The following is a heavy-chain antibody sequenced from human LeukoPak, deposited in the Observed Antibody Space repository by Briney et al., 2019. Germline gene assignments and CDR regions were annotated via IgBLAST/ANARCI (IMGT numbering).Heavy chain of an antibody. CDR3: ARGVVTAILDYFDY. D-gene: IGHD2-21*02. J-gene: IGHJ4*02. Sequence: SQTLSLTCAVSGGSISSDGYSWSWIRQPPGKGLEWIGYIYHSGSTYYNPSLKSRVTISVDRSKNQFSLKLSSVTAADTAVFYCARGVVTAILDYFDYWGQGTLVTVSS. CDR1: GGSISSDGYS. CDR2: IYHSGST. V-gene: IGHV4-30-2*01.